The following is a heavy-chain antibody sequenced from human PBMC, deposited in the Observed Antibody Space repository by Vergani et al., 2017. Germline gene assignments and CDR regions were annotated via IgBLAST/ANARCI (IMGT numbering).Heavy chain of an antibody. CDR1: GFTFSSYG. Sequence: QVQLVESGGGVVQPGRSLRLSCAASGFTFSSYGMHWVRQAPGKGLEWVAVISYDGSNKYYADSVKCRFTISRDNSKNTLYLQMNSLRAEDTAVYYCAKSRESLFQILYYYMDVWGKGTTVTVSS. CDR3: AKSRESLFQILYYYMDV. CDR2: ISYDGSNK. D-gene: IGHD2/OR15-2a*01. J-gene: IGHJ6*03. V-gene: IGHV3-30*18.